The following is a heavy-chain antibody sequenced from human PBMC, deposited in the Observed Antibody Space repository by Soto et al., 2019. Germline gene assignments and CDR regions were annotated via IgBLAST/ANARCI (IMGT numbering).Heavy chain of an antibody. CDR3: AAGPTHYGGNQAVYYYGMDD. J-gene: IGHJ6*02. CDR2: INPNSGGT. CDR1: GYTFTGYY. D-gene: IGHD4-17*01. Sequence: ASVKVSCKASGYTFTGYYMHWVRQAPGQGLEWMGWINPNSGGTNYAQKFQGWVTMTRDTSISTAYMELSRLRSDDTAVYYCAAGPTHYGGNQAVYYYGMDDWGQETTVTVSS. V-gene: IGHV1-2*04.